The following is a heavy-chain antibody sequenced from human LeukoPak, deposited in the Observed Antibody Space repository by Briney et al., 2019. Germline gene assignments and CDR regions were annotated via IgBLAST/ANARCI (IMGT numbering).Heavy chain of an antibody. CDR3: ARELGYCSSTSCYTPQRAFDP. V-gene: IGHV4-31*03. CDR1: GGSISSGGYY. Sequence: SETLSLTCTVSGGSISSGGYYWSWIRQHPGKGLEWIGYIYYSGSTYYNPSLKSRVTISVDTSKNQSSLKLSSVTAADTAVYYCARELGYCSSTSCYTPQRAFDPWGQGTLVAVSS. D-gene: IGHD2-2*02. J-gene: IGHJ5*02. CDR2: IYYSGST.